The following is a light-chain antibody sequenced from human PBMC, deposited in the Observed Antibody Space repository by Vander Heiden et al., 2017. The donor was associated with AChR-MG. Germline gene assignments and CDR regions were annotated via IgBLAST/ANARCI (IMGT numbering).Light chain of an antibody. V-gene: IGKV2-28*01. J-gene: IGKJ2*01. CDR1: QSLLHSNGYNY. CDR2: LGS. Sequence: DIVMTQSPLSLPVTPGEPASISCRSSQSLLHSNGYNYLDWYLQKPGQSPQLLIYLGSNRASAVPDRFSGSGSGTDFTLKISRVEAEDVGVYYCMQALQTPLVTFGQGTKLEIK. CDR3: MQALQTPLVT.